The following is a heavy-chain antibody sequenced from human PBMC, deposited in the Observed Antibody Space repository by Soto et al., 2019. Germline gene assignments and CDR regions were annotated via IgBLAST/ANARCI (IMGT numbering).Heavy chain of an antibody. Sequence: QITLKESGPTLVEPPQTITLTCTFSGFSFSTSGVSVGWIRQPPGTALEWLALIYRDDDKRYSPSLKNRLTLTKDTSRNQVVLTLTNVDPVDTATYYCAIRRRLMSPWNYAVYDHWGQGIPVIVSS. CDR2: IYRDDDK. D-gene: IGHD1-7*01. J-gene: IGHJ4*02. V-gene: IGHV2-5*02. CDR3: AIRRRLMSPWNYAVYDH. CDR1: GFSFSTSGVS.